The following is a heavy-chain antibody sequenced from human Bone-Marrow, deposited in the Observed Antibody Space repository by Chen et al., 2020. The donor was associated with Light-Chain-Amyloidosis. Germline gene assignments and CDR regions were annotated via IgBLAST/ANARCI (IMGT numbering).Heavy chain of an antibody. D-gene: IGHD1-1*01. CDR3: TQDGVPGGADF. V-gene: IGHV3-9*01. CDR2: FDYNSGSK. J-gene: IGHJ4*02. CDR1: GFTYKKWA. Sequence: EVQMVESGGGLVQPGRSLRLSCVTSGFTYKKWAIHWVRQAPGKGLEWVSGFDYNSGSKDYADSVRGRFTVSSDSSKNSLFLEMNSLRVEDTALYYCTQDGVPGGADFWGPGTMVTVSS.